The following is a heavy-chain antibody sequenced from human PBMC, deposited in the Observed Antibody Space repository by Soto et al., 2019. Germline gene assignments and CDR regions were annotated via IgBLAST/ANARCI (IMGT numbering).Heavy chain of an antibody. V-gene: IGHV3-21*01. Sequence: ESVGGLVKPGGSLRLSCAASGFTFSSYSMNWVRQAPGKGLEWVSSISSSSSYIYYADSVKGRFTISRDNAKNSLYLQMNSLRAEDTAVYYCARGDSGYDYYYYGMDVWGQGTTVTVSS. CDR2: ISSSSSYI. CDR1: GFTFSSYS. J-gene: IGHJ6*02. D-gene: IGHD5-12*01. CDR3: ARGDSGYDYYYYGMDV.